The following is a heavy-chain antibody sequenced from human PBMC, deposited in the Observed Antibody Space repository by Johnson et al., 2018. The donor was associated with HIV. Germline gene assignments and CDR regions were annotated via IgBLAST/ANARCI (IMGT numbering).Heavy chain of an antibody. CDR1: GFTFSSYA. J-gene: IGHJ3*02. Sequence: VQLVESGGSVVRPGGSLRLSCAASGFTFSSYAMSWVRQAPGKGLEWVSAISGSGGSTYYADPVKGRFTISRANSKNTLYLQMNSLRAEDTAVYYCVCSATPGGVDIWGQGTMVTVSS. D-gene: IGHD1-14*01. CDR2: ISGSGGST. V-gene: IGHV3-23*04. CDR3: VCSATPGGVDI.